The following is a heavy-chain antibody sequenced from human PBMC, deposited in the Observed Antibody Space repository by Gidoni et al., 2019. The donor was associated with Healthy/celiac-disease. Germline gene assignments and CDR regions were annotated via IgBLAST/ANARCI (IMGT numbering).Heavy chain of an antibody. D-gene: IGHD6-19*01. CDR2: ISSNGGST. V-gene: IGHV3-64*01. CDR1: GFTFISYA. J-gene: IGHJ4*02. CDR3: ARERSLSSGWYDY. Sequence: EVPLVESGGGLVQPGWSLRLSCASSGFTFISYAMHWVRQAPGKGLEYVSAISSNGGSTYYANSVKGRFTISRDNSKNTLYLQMGSLRAEEMAVYYCARERSLSSGWYDYWGQGTLVTVSS.